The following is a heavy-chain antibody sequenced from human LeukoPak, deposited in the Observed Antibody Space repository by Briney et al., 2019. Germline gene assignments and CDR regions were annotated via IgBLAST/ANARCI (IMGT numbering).Heavy chain of an antibody. CDR3: AKAMAIPSWRYYYYGMDV. V-gene: IGHV3-30-3*01. Sequence: GGSLRLSCAASGFTFSSYAMHWVRQAPGKGLEWVAVISYDGSNKYYADSVKGRFTISRDNSKNTLYLQMNSLRAEDMAVYYCAKAMAIPSWRYYYYGMDVWGQGTTVTVSS. CDR2: ISYDGSNK. CDR1: GFTFSSYA. D-gene: IGHD2-21*01. J-gene: IGHJ6*02.